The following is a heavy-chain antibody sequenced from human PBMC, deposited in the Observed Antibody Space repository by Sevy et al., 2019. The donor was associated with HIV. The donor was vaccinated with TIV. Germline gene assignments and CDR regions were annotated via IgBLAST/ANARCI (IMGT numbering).Heavy chain of an antibody. J-gene: IGHJ4*02. CDR2: LSFGCGKI. D-gene: IGHD2-8*01. Sequence: GGSLRLSCAVSGFNFNIYTMSWVRQAPGKGLEWVSTLSFGCGKINYADSVKGRFIISRDDSKNTLYLQMNSLRAEDTAVYFCAREGCTRPHDYWGQGTLVTISS. CDR3: AREGCTRPHDY. V-gene: IGHV3-23*01. CDR1: GFNFNIYT.